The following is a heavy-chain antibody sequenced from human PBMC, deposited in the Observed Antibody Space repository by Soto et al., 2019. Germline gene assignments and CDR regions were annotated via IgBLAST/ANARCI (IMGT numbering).Heavy chain of an antibody. J-gene: IGHJ5*02. CDR2: IYYSGST. Sequence: SETLSLTCTVSGGSISSGGYYWSWIRQHPGKGLEWIGYIYYSGSTYYNPSLKSRVTISVDTSKNQFSLKLSSVTAADTAVYYCASGIRRSSWYSWSEPWGQGTLVTVSS. CDR1: GGSISSGGYY. V-gene: IGHV4-31*02. CDR3: ASGIRRSSWYSWSEP. D-gene: IGHD6-13*01.